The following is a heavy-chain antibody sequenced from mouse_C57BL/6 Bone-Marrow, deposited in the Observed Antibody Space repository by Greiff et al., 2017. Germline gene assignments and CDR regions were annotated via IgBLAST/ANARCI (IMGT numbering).Heavy chain of an antibody. CDR3: ARERDYYGSSYGDY. J-gene: IGHJ2*01. CDR2: IHPNSGST. D-gene: IGHD1-1*01. CDR1: GYTFTSYW. Sequence: VQLQQPGAELVKPGASVKLSCKASGYTFTSYWMHWVKQRPGQDLEWIGMIHPNSGSTNYNEKFKSKATLTVDKSSSTAYMQLSSLTSEDSAVYYCARERDYYGSSYGDYWGQGTTLTVSS. V-gene: IGHV1-64*01.